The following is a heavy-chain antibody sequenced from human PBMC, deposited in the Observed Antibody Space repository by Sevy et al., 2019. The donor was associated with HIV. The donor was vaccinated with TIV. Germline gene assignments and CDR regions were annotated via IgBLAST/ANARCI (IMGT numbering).Heavy chain of an antibody. J-gene: IGHJ4*02. CDR3: AGENAWGRGYS. V-gene: IGHV4-59*08. CDR1: GGSITSLY. Sequence: LTCTVSGGSITSLYWNWIRQPPGKGLEWIANIYYNGHINYNPSLKSRVTLSLVTSKNQFSLRLSSVTAADTAMYYCAGENAWGRGYSWGQGTLVTVSS. CDR2: IYYNGHI. D-gene: IGHD1-26*01.